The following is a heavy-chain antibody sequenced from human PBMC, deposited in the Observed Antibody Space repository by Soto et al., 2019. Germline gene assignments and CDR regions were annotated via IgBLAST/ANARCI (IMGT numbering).Heavy chain of an antibody. V-gene: IGHV1-69*01. D-gene: IGHD4-17*01. CDR2: IIPMFGTP. Sequence: QVQPEQSGAEVKKAGSSVKVSCKAFGGSVNSHAISWVRQAPGQGLEWMGGIIPMFGTPTYAQKFQAGVTISAEESTSTVYLDLSSLRSEDTAVYYCARSRNVAEFNDYGGNYHGFDIWGQGTMVTVSS. J-gene: IGHJ3*02. CDR1: GGSVNSHA. CDR3: ARSRNVAEFNDYGGNYHGFDI.